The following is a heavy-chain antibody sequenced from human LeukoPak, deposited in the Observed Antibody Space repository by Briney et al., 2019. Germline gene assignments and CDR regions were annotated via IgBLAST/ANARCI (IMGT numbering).Heavy chain of an antibody. CDR1: GYTFTSYG. Sequence: ASVKVSCKASGYTFTSYGISWVRQAPGQGLEWMGWISAYNGNTNYAQKLQGRVTMTTDTSTSTAYMELRSLRSDDTAVYYCARGGTSYTIFGVAIILDYWGQGTLVTVSS. D-gene: IGHD3-3*01. CDR3: ARGGTSYTIFGVAIILDY. CDR2: ISAYNGNT. V-gene: IGHV1-18*01. J-gene: IGHJ4*02.